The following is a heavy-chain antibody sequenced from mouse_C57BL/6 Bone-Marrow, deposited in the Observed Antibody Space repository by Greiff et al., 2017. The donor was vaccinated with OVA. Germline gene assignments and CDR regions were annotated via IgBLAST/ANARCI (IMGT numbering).Heavy chain of an antibody. V-gene: IGHV2-2*01. J-gene: IGHJ1*03. CDR2: IWSGGCT. D-gene: IGHD2-14*01. CDR1: GFSLTSYG. CDR3: ARNYRVRSSPYFDV. Sequence: VKLQESGPGLVQPSQSLSITCTVSGFSLTSYGVHWVRQSPGKGLEWLGVIWSGGCTDYNAAFISRLSISKDNSKSQVFFKMNSLQADDTAIYYCARNYRVRSSPYFDVWGTGTTVTVSS.